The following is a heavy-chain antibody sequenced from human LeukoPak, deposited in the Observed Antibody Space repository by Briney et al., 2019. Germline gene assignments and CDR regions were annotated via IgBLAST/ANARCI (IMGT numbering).Heavy chain of an antibody. CDR1: GGSISSYY. Sequence: SETLSLTCTVSGGSISSYYWSWIRQPAGKGLEWIGRIYTSGSTNYNPSLKSRVTMSVDTPKNQLSLKLSSVTAADTAVYYCSATYYYYMDVWGKGTTVTVSS. V-gene: IGHV4-4*07. J-gene: IGHJ6*03. CDR2: IYTSGST. CDR3: SATYYYYMDV.